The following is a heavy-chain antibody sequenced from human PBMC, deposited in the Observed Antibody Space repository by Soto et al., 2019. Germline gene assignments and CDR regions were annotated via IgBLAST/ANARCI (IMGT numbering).Heavy chain of an antibody. CDR3: ARVPRIAARLYNWFDP. D-gene: IGHD6-6*01. Sequence: ASVKVSCKASGYTFTSYGISWVRQAPGQGLEWMGWISAYNGNTNYAQKFQGRVTITADESTSTAYMELSSLRSEDTAVYYCARVPRIAARLYNWFDPWGQGTLVTVSS. V-gene: IGHV1-18*01. J-gene: IGHJ5*02. CDR2: ISAYNGNT. CDR1: GYTFTSYG.